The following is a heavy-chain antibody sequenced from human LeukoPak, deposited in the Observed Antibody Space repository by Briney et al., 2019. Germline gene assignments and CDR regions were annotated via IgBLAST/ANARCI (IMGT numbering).Heavy chain of an antibody. CDR3: VKRLTLGDLSIKGAFAL. V-gene: IGHV3-53*01. CDR1: GFTFSSYE. J-gene: IGHJ3*01. CDR2: IYNDGGT. Sequence: PGGSLRLSCAASGFTFSSYEMNWVRQAPGKGLEWVALIYNDGGTHYTDSVTGRFTISRDTSRNTLFLQMNSLRVEDSAMYYCVKRLTLGDLSIKGAFALWGQGTLVTVAS. D-gene: IGHD3-16*02.